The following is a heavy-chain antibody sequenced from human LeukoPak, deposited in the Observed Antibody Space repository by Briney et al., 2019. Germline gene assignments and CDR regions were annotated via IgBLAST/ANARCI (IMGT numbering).Heavy chain of an antibody. D-gene: IGHD1-1*01. Sequence: SETLSLTCTVSGGSISSYYWSWIRQPPGKGLEWIGYIYYSGSTNYNPSLKSQVTISVDTSKNQFSLKLSSVTAADTAVYYCARGGYGYYFDYWGQGTLVTVSS. V-gene: IGHV4-59*01. CDR1: GGSISSYY. J-gene: IGHJ4*02. CDR3: ARGGYGYYFDY. CDR2: IYYSGST.